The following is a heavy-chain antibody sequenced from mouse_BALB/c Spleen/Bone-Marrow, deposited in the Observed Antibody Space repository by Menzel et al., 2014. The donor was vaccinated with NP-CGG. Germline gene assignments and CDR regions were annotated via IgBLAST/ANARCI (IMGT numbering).Heavy chain of an antibody. J-gene: IGHJ3*01. V-gene: IGHV14-3*02. CDR3: SRDYGGTAWFAC. Sequence: EVMLVESGAGLVKPGASVKLSCTASGFNIKDTHMHWVKQGPEQGLEWIGRIDPANGNTKYDPNFQGKATITADTSSNTAYLQLSSLTSEDTAVYYCSRDYGGTAWFACWGHGTLVTVSA. CDR2: IDPANGNT. D-gene: IGHD1-1*01. CDR1: GFNIKDTH.